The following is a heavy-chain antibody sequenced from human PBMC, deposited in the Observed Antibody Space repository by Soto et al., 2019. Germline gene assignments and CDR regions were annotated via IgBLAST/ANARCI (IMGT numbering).Heavy chain of an antibody. J-gene: IGHJ4*02. V-gene: IGHV3-23*01. CDR3: AKVDSAIFGTFDY. CDR1: GFTFSSYA. D-gene: IGHD3-3*01. CDR2: ISGSGRST. Sequence: EVQLLESGGGLVQPGGSLRLSCAASGFTFSSYAMSWVRQAPGKGLEWVSAISGSGRSTYYANSVKGRFTISRDNSKNTLYLQMNSLRAEDTAVYYCAKVDSAIFGTFDYWGQGTLVTVSS.